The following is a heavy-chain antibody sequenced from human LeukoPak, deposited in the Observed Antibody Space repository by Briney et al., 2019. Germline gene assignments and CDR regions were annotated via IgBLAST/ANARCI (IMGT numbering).Heavy chain of an antibody. V-gene: IGHV3-21*01. CDR3: ARDPYYYDSSGYYGEGFDY. CDR2: NSSSRNYI. Sequence: PGGSLRLSCAASGFTFSSYSMNWVRQAAGKGLECVSYNSSSRNYIFYADSVKGRFTISRDNAKNSLYLQKNSLRAEDTAVYYCARDPYYYDSSGYYGEGFDYWGQGTLVTVSS. J-gene: IGHJ4*02. CDR1: GFTFSSYS. D-gene: IGHD3-22*01.